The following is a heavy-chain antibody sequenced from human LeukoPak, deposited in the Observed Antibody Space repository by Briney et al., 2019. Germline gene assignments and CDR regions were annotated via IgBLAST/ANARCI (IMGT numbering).Heavy chain of an antibody. V-gene: IGHV1-46*01. D-gene: IGHD3-10*02. CDR3: ATWPDMLTAYFDY. CDR2: INPSGGST. J-gene: IGHJ4*02. Sequence: GASVKVSCKASGYTFISYYMHGVRQAPGQGLEWMGIINPSGGSTTYAQKFQGRVTMTRDTSTSTVYMELSSLRSEDTAVYYCATWPDMLTAYFDYWGQGTLVTVSS. CDR1: GYTFISYY.